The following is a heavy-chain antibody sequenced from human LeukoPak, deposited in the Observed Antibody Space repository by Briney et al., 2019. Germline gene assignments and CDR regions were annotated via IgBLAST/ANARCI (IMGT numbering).Heavy chain of an antibody. Sequence: GESLKISRRGSENSFTSYWIGWVRQMPGKGLEWMGIIYPGDSNTRYSPSFQDQVTISVDKFISTAYLQWSSLKASDTAMYYCANLIGGDFAFDVWGQGTMVTVSS. J-gene: IGHJ3*01. V-gene: IGHV5-51*01. CDR1: ENSFTSYW. CDR3: ANLIGGDFAFDV. D-gene: IGHD2-21*02. CDR2: IYPGDSNT.